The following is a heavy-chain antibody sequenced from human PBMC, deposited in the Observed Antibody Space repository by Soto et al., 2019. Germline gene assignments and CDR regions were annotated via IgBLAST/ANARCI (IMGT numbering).Heavy chain of an antibody. CDR2: INHSGST. V-gene: IGHV4-34*01. CDR3: ARGYAGGYCSGGSCYPREFAY. D-gene: IGHD2-15*01. Sequence: SETLSLTCAVYGGSFSGYYWSWIRQPPGKGLEWIGEINHSGSTNYNPSLKSRVTISVDTSKNQFSLKLSSVTAADTAVYYCARGYAGGYCSGGSCYPREFAYWGQGTLVTVSS. CDR1: GGSFSGYY. J-gene: IGHJ4*02.